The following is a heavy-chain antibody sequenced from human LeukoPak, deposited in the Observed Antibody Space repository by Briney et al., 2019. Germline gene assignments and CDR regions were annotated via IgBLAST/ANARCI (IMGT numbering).Heavy chain of an antibody. V-gene: IGHV3-23*01. D-gene: IGHD3-9*01. J-gene: IGHJ4*02. CDR1: GFTFTNYG. CDR2: ITASSSGI. CDR3: AKWGDYDVLTGYYVSDY. Sequence: RASLRLSCTASGFTFTNYGMSWVRQAPGQGLEWVSSITASSSGIYYADSMKSRFTISRDNSKNTLYLQINSLRSDDTAVYYCAKWGDYDVLTGYYVSDYWGQGTLVTVSS.